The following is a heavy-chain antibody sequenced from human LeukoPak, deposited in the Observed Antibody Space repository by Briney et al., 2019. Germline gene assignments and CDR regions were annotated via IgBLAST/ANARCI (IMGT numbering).Heavy chain of an antibody. D-gene: IGHD3-22*01. CDR2: INWNGGNT. V-gene: IGHV3-20*04. Sequence: PGGSLRLSCVVSGFTSSDFDMSWVRQAPGKGLEWVAGINWNGGNTGYADSLKGRITISRDNAKNSLYLQVNSLRAEDTAFYYCARAGLVYYYDTSGYFSDAFDIWGQGTMVTVSS. CDR3: ARAGLVYYYDTSGYFSDAFDI. J-gene: IGHJ3*02. CDR1: GFTSSDFD.